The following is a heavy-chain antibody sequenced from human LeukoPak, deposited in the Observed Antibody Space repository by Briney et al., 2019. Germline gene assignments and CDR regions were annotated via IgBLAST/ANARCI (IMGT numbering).Heavy chain of an antibody. Sequence: ASVKVSCKASGYTFTSYGISWVRQAPGQGLEWMGWISAYNGNTNYAQKLQGRVTMTTDTSTGTAYMELRSLRSDDTAVYCCARAGYYDSSGYYSYYFDYWGQGTLVTVSS. CDR3: ARAGYYDSSGYYSYYFDY. V-gene: IGHV1-18*01. CDR2: ISAYNGNT. J-gene: IGHJ4*02. D-gene: IGHD3-22*01. CDR1: GYTFTSYG.